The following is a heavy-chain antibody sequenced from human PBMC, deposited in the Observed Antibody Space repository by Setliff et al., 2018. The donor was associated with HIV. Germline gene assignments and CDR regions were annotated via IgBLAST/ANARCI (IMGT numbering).Heavy chain of an antibody. CDR1: GFNFLAHW. CDR2: VYPGDSDT. J-gene: IGHJ4*02. V-gene: IGHV5-51*01. CDR3: ARLPYYVSGGVFDH. Sequence: PGESLKISCQCSGFNFLAHWIGWVRQVPEKGLEWMGIVYPGDSDTRYNPSFEGQVTVSADKTITTAYLQLTSLKASVTAMYFCARLPYYVSGGVFDHWGKGTLVTVSS. D-gene: IGHD3-10*01.